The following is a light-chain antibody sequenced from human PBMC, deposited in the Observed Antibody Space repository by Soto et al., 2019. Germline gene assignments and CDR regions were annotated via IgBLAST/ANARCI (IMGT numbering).Light chain of an antibody. CDR2: KAS. V-gene: IGKV1-5*03. CDR3: QLYNSFWT. Sequence: DIQMTQSPSTLSASVGDRVTITCRASQSISSWLAWYQQKPGKAPKLLIYKASSVESGVPSRFSGSGSGTVFTPTISSLQPDDFATYYSQLYNSFWTFGQGTKVEIK. J-gene: IGKJ1*01. CDR1: QSISSW.